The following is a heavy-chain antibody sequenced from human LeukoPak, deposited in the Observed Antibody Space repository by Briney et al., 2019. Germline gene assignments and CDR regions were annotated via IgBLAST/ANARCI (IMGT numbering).Heavy chain of an antibody. J-gene: IGHJ6*03. CDR2: INHSGST. CDR3: ARGAGYCTNGVCRTFYMDV. Sequence: PSETLSLTCAVYGGSFSGFYWSWIRQPPGKGLEWIGEINHSGSTNYNPSLKSRVTISVDTSKNQFSLKLSSVTAADTAVYYCARGAGYCTNGVCRTFYMDVWGKGTTVTVSS. D-gene: IGHD2-8*01. CDR1: GGSFSGFY. V-gene: IGHV4-34*01.